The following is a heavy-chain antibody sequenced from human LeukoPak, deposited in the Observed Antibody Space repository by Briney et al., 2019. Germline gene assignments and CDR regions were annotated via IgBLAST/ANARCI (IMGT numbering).Heavy chain of an antibody. D-gene: IGHD6-19*01. J-gene: IGHJ4*02. CDR2: IYSGGST. CDR1: GFTVSSNY. Sequence: GGSLRLSCAASGFTVSSNYMSWVRQAPGKGLEWVSVIYSGGSTYYADSVKGRFTISRDNSKNTLYLQMNSLRAEDTAVYYCASLTVGYSSALRYFDYWGQGTLVTVSS. CDR3: ASLTVGYSSALRYFDY. V-gene: IGHV3-53*01.